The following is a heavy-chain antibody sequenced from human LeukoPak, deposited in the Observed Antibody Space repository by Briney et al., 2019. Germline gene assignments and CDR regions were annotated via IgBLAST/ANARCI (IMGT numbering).Heavy chain of an antibody. V-gene: IGHV4-34*01. CDR3: ARGTMTTVTYYFDY. Sequence: PSETLSLTCTVSGGSISSYYWSWIRQPPGKGLEWIGEINHSGSINYNPSLKSRVTISVDTSKNQFSLKLSSVTAADTAVYYCARGTMTTVTYYFDYWGQGTLVTVSS. CDR2: INHSGSI. D-gene: IGHD4-17*01. CDR1: GGSISSYY. J-gene: IGHJ4*02.